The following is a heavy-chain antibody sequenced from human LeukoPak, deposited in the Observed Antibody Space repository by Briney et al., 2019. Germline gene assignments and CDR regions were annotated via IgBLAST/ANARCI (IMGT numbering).Heavy chain of an antibody. J-gene: IGHJ4*02. D-gene: IGHD3-22*01. Sequence: SETLSLTCTVSGGSISSYCWSWIRQPAGKGLEWIGRIYTSGSTNYNPSLKSRVTMSVDTSKNQLSLKLSSVTAADTAVYYCARVGYDSSGYSGSFDYWGQGTPVTVSS. CDR2: IYTSGST. CDR1: GGSISSYC. V-gene: IGHV4-4*07. CDR3: ARVGYDSSGYSGSFDY.